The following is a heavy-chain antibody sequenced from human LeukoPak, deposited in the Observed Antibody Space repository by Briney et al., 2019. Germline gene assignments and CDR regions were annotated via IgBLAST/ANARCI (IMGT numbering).Heavy chain of an antibody. V-gene: IGHV4-30-2*01. D-gene: IGHD5-24*01. Sequence: PSETLSLTCTVSGGSISSGGYYWSWIRQPPGKGLEWIGYIYHSGSTYYNPSLKSRVTISVDRSKNQFSLKLSSVTAADTAVYYCARGRGEMATISEFDYWGQGTLVTVSS. CDR2: IYHSGST. J-gene: IGHJ4*02. CDR3: ARGRGEMATISEFDY. CDR1: GGSISSGGYY.